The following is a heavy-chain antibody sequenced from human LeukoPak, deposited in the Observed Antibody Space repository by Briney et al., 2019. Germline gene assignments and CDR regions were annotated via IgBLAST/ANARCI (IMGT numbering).Heavy chain of an antibody. CDR3: AKDARRTSGWYFFDY. CDR1: GFTFSTFS. CDR2: ISSSDSYI. D-gene: IGHD6-19*01. J-gene: IGHJ4*02. Sequence: GGSLRLSCAASGFTFSTFSMNWVRQAPGKGLEWVSSISSSDSYIYYADSVRGRFTISRDNSKNMLFLQMNSLRAEDTAVYYCAKDARRTSGWYFFDYWGQGTLVTVSS. V-gene: IGHV3-21*04.